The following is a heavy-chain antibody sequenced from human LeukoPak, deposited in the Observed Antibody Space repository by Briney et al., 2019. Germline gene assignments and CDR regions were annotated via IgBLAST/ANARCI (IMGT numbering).Heavy chain of an antibody. CDR1: GYTFTSYY. D-gene: IGHD3-3*01. CDR3: ARDRRRGYDFWSGYSFGY. CDR2: INPSGSST. Sequence: ASVKVSCKASGYTFTSYYMHWVRQAPGQGLEWMGIINPSGSSTSYAQKFQGRVTMTRDTSTSTVYMELSSLRSEDTAVYYCARDRRRGYDFWSGYSFGYWGQGTLVTVSS. V-gene: IGHV1-46*01. J-gene: IGHJ4*02.